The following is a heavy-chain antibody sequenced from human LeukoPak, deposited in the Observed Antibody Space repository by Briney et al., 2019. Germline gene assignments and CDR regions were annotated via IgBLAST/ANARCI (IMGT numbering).Heavy chain of an antibody. Sequence: SETLSLTCTVSGGSISSGSYYWSWIRQPAGKGLEWIGRIYTSGSTNYNPSLKSRVTISVDTSKNQFSLKLSSVTAADTAVYYCARSPSWPEWLDDFDYWGQRTLVTVSS. D-gene: IGHD6-19*01. J-gene: IGHJ4*02. CDR2: IYTSGST. CDR3: ARSPSWPEWLDDFDY. V-gene: IGHV4-61*02. CDR1: GGSISSGSYY.